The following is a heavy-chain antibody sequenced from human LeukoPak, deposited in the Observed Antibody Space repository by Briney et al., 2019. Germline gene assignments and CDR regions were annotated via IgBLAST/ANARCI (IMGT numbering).Heavy chain of an antibody. V-gene: IGHV3-48*03. D-gene: IGHD2-21*02. CDR3: VGGVAYCGGDCFYDAFDI. J-gene: IGHJ3*02. Sequence: GGSLRLSCAASGFTFSSYEMNWVRQAPGKGLEWVSCISSSGSTIYYADSAKGRFTISRDNAKNSLYLQMNSLRAEDTAVYYCVGGVAYCGGDCFYDAFDIWGQGTMVTVSS. CDR2: ISSSGSTI. CDR1: GFTFSSYE.